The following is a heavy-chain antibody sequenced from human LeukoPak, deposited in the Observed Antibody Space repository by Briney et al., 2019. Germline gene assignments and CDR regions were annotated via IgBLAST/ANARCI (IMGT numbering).Heavy chain of an antibody. Sequence: SETLSLTCTVSGGSISSYYWSWIRQPAGKGLEWIGRFYSSGSTNYNPSLKSRVTMSVDTSKNQFSLKLSSVTSADTAVYYCARDLDSYSSTWYPYTSGWYLDYWGQGTLVTVSS. D-gene: IGHD6-13*01. CDR2: FYSSGST. CDR3: ARDLDSYSSTWYPYTSGWYLDY. V-gene: IGHV4-4*07. CDR1: GGSISSYY. J-gene: IGHJ4*02.